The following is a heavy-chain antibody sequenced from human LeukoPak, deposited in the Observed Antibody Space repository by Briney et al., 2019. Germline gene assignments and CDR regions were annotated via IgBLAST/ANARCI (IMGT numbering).Heavy chain of an antibody. J-gene: IGHJ4*02. CDR1: GGSVSSGTYF. D-gene: IGHD7-27*01. V-gene: IGHV4-61*01. CDR2: IHYSVTT. CDR3: ARWGTY. Sequence: EPSETLSLTCTVSGGSVSSGTYFWTWVRQPPGKGLEWIGHIHYSVTTNYNPSLKSRVTMSLDTSKNQFPLKLTSVTAADTAIYFCARWGTYWGQGILVTVSS.